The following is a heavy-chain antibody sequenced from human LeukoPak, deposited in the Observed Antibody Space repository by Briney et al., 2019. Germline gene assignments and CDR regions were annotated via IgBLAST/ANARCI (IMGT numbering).Heavy chain of an antibody. Sequence: PSETLSLTCTVSGGSISTYYWSWIRQPAGKGLEWIGRIYTSGNINYNPSLKSRVTMSVDTSKNQFSLKLSSVTAADTAFYYCASGSYYFDYWGQGTLVTVSS. J-gene: IGHJ4*02. CDR2: IYTSGNI. V-gene: IGHV4-4*07. CDR3: ASGSYYFDY. CDR1: GGSISTYY.